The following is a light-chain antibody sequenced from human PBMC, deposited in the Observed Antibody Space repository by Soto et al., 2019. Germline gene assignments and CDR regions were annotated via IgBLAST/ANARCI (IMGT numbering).Light chain of an antibody. Sequence: QSVLTQPPSASGTPGQRVTISCSGSSSSIGSNSVNWYQQVPVTAPRLLIYSNTQRPSGVPDRLSGSKSGTSASLAIGGLQSEDDADYYCASWDDSLNAYVFGGGTKLTVL. CDR3: ASWDDSLNAYV. J-gene: IGLJ1*01. V-gene: IGLV1-44*01. CDR2: SNT. CDR1: SSSIGSNS.